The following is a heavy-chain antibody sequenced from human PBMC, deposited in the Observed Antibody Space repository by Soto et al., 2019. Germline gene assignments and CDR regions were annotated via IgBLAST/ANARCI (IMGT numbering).Heavy chain of an antibody. CDR2: MSPHNGNT. J-gene: IGHJ4*02. CDR3: ARRKERSGPHYFDY. CDR1: GYTFTTYD. D-gene: IGHD6-25*01. Sequence: QVQLVQSGAEVKKPGASVKVSCKASGYTFTTYDIHWVRRAPGQGLEWMGWMSPHNGNTGFAQKFRERVTIGRNTSISTAYMALSGLRSEDTAVYYCARRKERSGPHYFDYWGQGTLVTVSS. V-gene: IGHV1-8*01.